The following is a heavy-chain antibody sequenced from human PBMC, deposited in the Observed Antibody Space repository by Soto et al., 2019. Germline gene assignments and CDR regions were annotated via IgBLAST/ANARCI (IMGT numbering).Heavy chain of an antibody. CDR3: ATETSSSFDY. CDR1: GYTLTELS. D-gene: IGHD6-13*01. Sequence: EASVKVSCKVSGYTLTELSMHWVRQAPGKGLEWFGCFDPEDGETIYAQNFQCRVTMSEVTSTDTAYMELSSLRSEDTAVYYCATETSSSFDYWGQGTLVTVSS. J-gene: IGHJ4*02. CDR2: FDPEDGET. V-gene: IGHV1-24*01.